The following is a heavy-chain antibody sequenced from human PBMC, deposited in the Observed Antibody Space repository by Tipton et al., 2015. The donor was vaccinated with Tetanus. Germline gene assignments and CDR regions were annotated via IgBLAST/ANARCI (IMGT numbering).Heavy chain of an antibody. V-gene: IGHV4-59*13. CDR3: ARTQGSALIDY. CDR2: VHYTGKD. Sequence: TLSLTCIVSGGSISTYYWSWIRQRPGRGLEWVGYVHYTGKDNYNPSLRSRVTLSVDTSKNQFSLQMSSVTAADTAVYYCARTQGSALIDYWGQGTLVTVSS. CDR1: GGSISTYY. J-gene: IGHJ4*02. D-gene: IGHD2-8*01.